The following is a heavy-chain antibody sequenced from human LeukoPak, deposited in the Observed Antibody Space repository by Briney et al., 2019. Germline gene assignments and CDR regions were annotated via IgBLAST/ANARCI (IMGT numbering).Heavy chain of an antibody. CDR3: AKVSRGYDQPIDA. J-gene: IGHJ5*02. D-gene: IGHD5-12*01. CDR1: GFTFSSYA. Sequence: GGSLRLSCAASGFTFSSYAMSWVRQAPGKGLEWVSGISGSGSDTYYADSVKGRFTISRDNSKNTLYLQMNSLRAEDTAVYYCAKVSRGYDQPIDAWGQGTLVTVSS. V-gene: IGHV3-23*01. CDR2: ISGSGSDT.